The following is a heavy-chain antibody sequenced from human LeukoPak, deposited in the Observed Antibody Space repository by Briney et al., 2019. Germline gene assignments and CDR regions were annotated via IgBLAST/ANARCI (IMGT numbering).Heavy chain of an antibody. CDR2: ISGRGGST. V-gene: IGHV3-23*01. CDR3: AKDHRTTVVTYFDY. J-gene: IGHJ4*02. D-gene: IGHD4-23*01. CDR1: GFTFGNYA. Sequence: LAGGSLRLSCAASGFTFGNYAMTWVRQAPGTGLEWVSGISGRGGSTYYADSVKGRFTISRDNSKNTLYLQMNSLRAEDTAVYYCAKDHRTTVVTYFDYWGQGTLVTVSS.